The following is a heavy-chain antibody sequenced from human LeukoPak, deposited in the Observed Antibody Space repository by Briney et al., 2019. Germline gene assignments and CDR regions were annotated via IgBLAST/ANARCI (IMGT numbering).Heavy chain of an antibody. V-gene: IGHV3-74*01. CDR1: GFTFSNYW. CDR2: INDDGSAT. Sequence: GGTLRLSCAASGFTFSNYWMHWVRQVPGQGLVWVSRINDDGSATFYADSVKGRFTISRDNAKNTLFLQINSLRAEDTAVYYCAKDLAWGQGTLVTVSS. CDR3: AKDLA. J-gene: IGHJ4*02.